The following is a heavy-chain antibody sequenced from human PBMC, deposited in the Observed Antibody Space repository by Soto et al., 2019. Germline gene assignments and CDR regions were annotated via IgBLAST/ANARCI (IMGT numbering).Heavy chain of an antibody. CDR3: ARVIEYAQVVTADHDAFDI. J-gene: IGHJ3*02. Sequence: GGSLRLSCAASGFTFSDYYMSWIRQAPGKGLEWVSYISSSSSYTNYADSVKGRFTISRDNAKNPLYLQMNSLRAEDTAVYYCARVIEYAQVVTADHDAFDIWGQGTKVTVSS. V-gene: IGHV3-11*06. CDR2: ISSSSSYT. CDR1: GFTFSDYY. D-gene: IGHD2-21*02.